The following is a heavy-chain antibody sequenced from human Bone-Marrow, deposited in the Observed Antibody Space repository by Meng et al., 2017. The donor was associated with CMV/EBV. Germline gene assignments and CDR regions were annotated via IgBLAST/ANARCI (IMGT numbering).Heavy chain of an antibody. J-gene: IGHJ6*02. Sequence: GGSLRLSCAASGFTVSSNYMSWVRQAPGKGLEWVSAISGSGGSTYYADSVKGRFTISRDNSKNTLYLQMNSLRAEDTAVYYCAKGRGAVAGLGGMDVWGQGTTVTVSS. CDR1: GFTVSSNY. V-gene: IGHV3-23*01. D-gene: IGHD6-19*01. CDR3: AKGRGAVAGLGGMDV. CDR2: ISGSGGST.